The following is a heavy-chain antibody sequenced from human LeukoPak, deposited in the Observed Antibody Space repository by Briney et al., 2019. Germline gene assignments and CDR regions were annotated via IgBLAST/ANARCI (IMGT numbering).Heavy chain of an antibody. CDR2: ISGSGGST. D-gene: IGHD3-3*01. CDR3: AKDQVINDFWSGYFGY. V-gene: IGHV3-23*01. CDR1: GFTFSNYA. J-gene: IGHJ4*02. Sequence: GGSLRLSCAASGFTFSNYAMSWVRQAPGKGLEWVSAISGSGGSTYYADSVKGRFTISRDNSKNTLYLQMNSLRAEDTAVYYCAKDQVINDFWSGYFGYWGQGTLVTVSS.